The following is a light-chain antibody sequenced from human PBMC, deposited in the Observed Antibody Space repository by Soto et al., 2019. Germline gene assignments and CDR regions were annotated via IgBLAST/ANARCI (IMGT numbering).Light chain of an antibody. Sequence: DIVLTQSPATLSLSPGERATLSCRVSQSVGSYLAWFQHKPGQAPRLLIYGASNRATDIPGRFSGRGSGTDFTLTISSLESGDSAVYYCQQRDKWPRTFGQGTKLEIK. CDR3: QQRDKWPRT. CDR1: QSVGSY. V-gene: IGKV3-11*01. J-gene: IGKJ2*01. CDR2: GAS.